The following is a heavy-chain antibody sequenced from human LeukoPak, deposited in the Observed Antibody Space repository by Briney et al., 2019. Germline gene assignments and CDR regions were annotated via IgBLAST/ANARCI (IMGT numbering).Heavy chain of an antibody. CDR3: ARRVAAAGTGHPRFDY. CDR2: IYYSGST. Sequence: SETLSLTCTVSGGSISSSSYYCGWIRQPPGKGLEWGGSIYYSGSTYYNPSLKSRVTISVDTSKNQFSLKLSSVTAADTAVYYCARRVAAAGTGHPRFDYWGQGTLVTVSS. CDR1: GGSISSSSYY. V-gene: IGHV4-39*01. J-gene: IGHJ4*02. D-gene: IGHD6-13*01.